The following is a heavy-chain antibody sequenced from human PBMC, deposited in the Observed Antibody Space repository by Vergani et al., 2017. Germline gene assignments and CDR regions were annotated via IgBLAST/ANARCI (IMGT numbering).Heavy chain of an antibody. CDR2: ISGSGGST. V-gene: IGHV3-23*04. J-gene: IGHJ4*02. D-gene: IGHD3-9*01. CDR3: AKDPLLRYFDWSFDY. Sequence: VQLVESGGGLVQPGGSLRLSCAASGFTVSSNYMSWVRQAPGKGLEWVSAISGSGGSTYFADSVKGRFTISRDNSKNTLYLQMNSLRAEDTAVYYCAKDPLLRYFDWSFDYWGQGTLVTVSS. CDR1: GFTVSSNY.